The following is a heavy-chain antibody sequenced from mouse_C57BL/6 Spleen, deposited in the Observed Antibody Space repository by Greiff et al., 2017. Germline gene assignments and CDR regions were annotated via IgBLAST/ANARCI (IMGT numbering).Heavy chain of an antibody. CDR3: ASLYDGRSYVGY. V-gene: IGHV14-3*01. D-gene: IGHD1-1*01. Sequence: VQLKESVAELVRPGASVKLSCTASGFNIKNTYMHWVTQRPEQGLEWIGRIDPANGNTKYASKFQGKATITADTSSTPASLQISSLTAEDTAFYCRASLYDGRSYVGYWGQGTTLTVSS. CDR1: GFNIKNTY. J-gene: IGHJ2*01. CDR2: IDPANGNT.